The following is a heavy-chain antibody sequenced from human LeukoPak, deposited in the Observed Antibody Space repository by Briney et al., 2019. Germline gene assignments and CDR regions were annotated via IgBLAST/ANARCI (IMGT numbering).Heavy chain of an antibody. CDR2: ISAYNGNT. J-gene: IGHJ6*02. D-gene: IGHD4-17*01. V-gene: IGHV1-18*01. Sequence: ASVKDSCKASGYTFTSYGISWVRQAPGQGLDWMGWISAYNGNTNYAQKLQGRVTMTTDTSTSTAYMELRSLRSDDTAVYYCARDETVTTVAYYYYRTDVWGQGTMVTVSS. CDR3: ARDETVTTVAYYYYRTDV. CDR1: GYTFTSYG.